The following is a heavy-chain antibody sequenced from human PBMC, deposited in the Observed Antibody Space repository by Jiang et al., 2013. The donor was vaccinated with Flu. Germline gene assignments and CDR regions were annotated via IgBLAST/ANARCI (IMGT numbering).Heavy chain of an antibody. CDR3: AREGGGAFDY. Sequence: SYISSSGSTIYYADSVKGRFTISRDNAKNSLYLQMNSLRAEDTAVYYCAREGGGAFDYWGQGTLVTVSS. J-gene: IGHJ4*02. V-gene: IGHV3-48*03. D-gene: IGHD3-10*01. CDR2: ISSSGSTI.